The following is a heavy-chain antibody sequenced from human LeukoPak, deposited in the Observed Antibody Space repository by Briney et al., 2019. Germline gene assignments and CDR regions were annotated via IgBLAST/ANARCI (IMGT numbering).Heavy chain of an antibody. D-gene: IGHD4-17*01. Sequence: SETLSLTCTVSGGSISSGDYYWSWIRQPPGKGLEWIGYIYYSGSTYYNPSLKSRVTISVDTSKNQFSLKLSSVTAADTAVYYCARDRISDYVIYGMDVWGKGTTVTVPS. CDR3: ARDRISDYVIYGMDV. V-gene: IGHV4-30-4*01. CDR1: GGSISSGDYY. J-gene: IGHJ6*04. CDR2: IYYSGST.